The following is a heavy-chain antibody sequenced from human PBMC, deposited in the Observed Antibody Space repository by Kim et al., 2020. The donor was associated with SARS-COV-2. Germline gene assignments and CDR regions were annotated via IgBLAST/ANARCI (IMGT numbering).Heavy chain of an antibody. CDR2: ISDNGDNT. CDR3: VKRTGEQRWYFDF. V-gene: IGHV3-64D*09. CDR1: GFTFSSYV. Sequence: GGSLRLSCSASGFTFSSYVMHWVRQAPGKGLEYVSSISDNGDNTYYAVSVKGRFTISRDNSKNTLYLQMTSLRDEDTAVYYCVKRTGEQRWYFDFWGRGTLVTVSS. D-gene: IGHD3-16*01. J-gene: IGHJ2*01.